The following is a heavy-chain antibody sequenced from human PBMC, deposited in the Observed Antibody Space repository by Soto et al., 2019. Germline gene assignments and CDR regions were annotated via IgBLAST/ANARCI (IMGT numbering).Heavy chain of an antibody. CDR2: IFYSGST. J-gene: IGHJ3*02. V-gene: IGHV4-31*03. CDR3: ARDCNYDSSGYYGTCGAFDI. D-gene: IGHD3-22*01. Sequence: SETLSLTCTVSGGSISSGGYYWNWIRQHPGKGLEWIGYIFYSGSTSYNPSLKSRVTISVDTSKNQFSLKLSSVTAADTAVYYCARDCNYDSSGYYGTCGAFDIWGQGTMVTVSS. CDR1: GGSISSGGYY.